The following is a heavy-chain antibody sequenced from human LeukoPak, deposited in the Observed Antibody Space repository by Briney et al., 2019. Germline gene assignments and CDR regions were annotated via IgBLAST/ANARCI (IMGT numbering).Heavy chain of an antibody. Sequence: GGSMRLSCVTSGISVGSYWMAWVRQAPVKGLERFDNIKDDGTHKFYADSVKVRFTISRGNAKNSLFLEMNSLTADDAAVYFCASSHVSSGNDWGKATLVTASS. CDR2: IKDDGTHK. D-gene: IGHD3-22*01. CDR1: GISVGSYW. V-gene: IGHV3-7*01. CDR3: ASSHVSSGND. J-gene: IGHJ4*02.